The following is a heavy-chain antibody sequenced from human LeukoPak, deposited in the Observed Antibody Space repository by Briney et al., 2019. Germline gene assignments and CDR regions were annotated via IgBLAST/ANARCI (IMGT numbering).Heavy chain of an antibody. CDR1: GGSISSGGSR. V-gene: IGHV4-31*03. D-gene: IGHD7-27*01. CDR3: ARDWGTYFDY. J-gene: IGHJ4*02. Sequence: SETLSLTCNVSGGSISSGGSRWSWIRQHPGKGLEWIGYIYYSGSTYYNPSLESRFTMSVDTSKNQFSLHLTSVTAADTAVYYCARDWGTYFDYWGQGTLVTVSS. CDR2: IYYSGST.